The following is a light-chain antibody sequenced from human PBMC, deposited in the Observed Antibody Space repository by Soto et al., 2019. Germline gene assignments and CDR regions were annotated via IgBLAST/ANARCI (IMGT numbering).Light chain of an antibody. CDR3: MQALERPPT. J-gene: IGKJ4*01. CDR1: QSLLNRNGQNC. V-gene: IGKV2-28*01. CDR2: MGF. Sequence: DIVMTQSPLSLPVTPGEPASISCRSSQSLLNRNGQNCLDWYLQKPGQSPQLLIHMGFIRASGVPDRFSGSGSGTYFTLTISRVEAEDVGFYFCMQALERPPTCGGGTKVEIK.